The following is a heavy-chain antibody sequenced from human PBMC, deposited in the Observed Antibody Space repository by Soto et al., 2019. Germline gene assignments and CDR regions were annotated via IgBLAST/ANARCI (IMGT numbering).Heavy chain of an antibody. CDR3: ARAPGFYGDFFDY. V-gene: IGHV3-23*01. Sequence: GGSLRLSCVASGFTFSNYGMTWVRQAPGKGLEWVSSISGNGGNTFYADSVKGRFTISRDNSKNNLWLQMNSLRAEDTALYYCARAPGFYGDFFDYWGQGTMVTVSS. CDR1: GFTFSNYG. J-gene: IGHJ4*02. CDR2: ISGNGGNT. D-gene: IGHD4-17*01.